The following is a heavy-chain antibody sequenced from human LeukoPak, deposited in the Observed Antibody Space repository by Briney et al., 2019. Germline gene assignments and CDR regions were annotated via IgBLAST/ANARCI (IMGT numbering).Heavy chain of an antibody. CDR3: ARCPPAFTPHYYMDV. Sequence: PSETLSLTCTVSGGSISSYYWSWIRQPPGKGLEWIGYIYYSGSTNYNPSLKSRVTISVDTSKNQFSLKLSSVTAADTAVYYCARCPPAFTPHYYMDVWGKGTTVTVSS. V-gene: IGHV4-59*01. D-gene: IGHD2-2*01. J-gene: IGHJ6*03. CDR1: GGSISSYY. CDR2: IYYSGST.